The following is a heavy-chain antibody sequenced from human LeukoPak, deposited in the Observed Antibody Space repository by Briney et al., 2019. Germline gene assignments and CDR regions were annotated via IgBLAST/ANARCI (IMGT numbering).Heavy chain of an antibody. J-gene: IGHJ6*03. V-gene: IGHV1-58*02. CDR3: AADAYCSGGSCYSGFYYYHYMDV. Sequence: ASVKVSCKATGFTFTSSAMQWVRQARGQRLEWIGWIVVGSGNTNYAQKFQERVTITRDMSTSTAYMELSSLRSEDTAVYYCAADAYCSGGSCYSGFYYYHYMDVWGKGTTVTVSS. CDR1: GFTFTSSA. D-gene: IGHD2-15*01. CDR2: IVVGSGNT.